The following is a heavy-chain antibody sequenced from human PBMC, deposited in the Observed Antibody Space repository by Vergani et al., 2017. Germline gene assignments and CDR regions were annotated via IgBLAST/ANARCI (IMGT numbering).Heavy chain of an antibody. J-gene: IGHJ5*01. Sequence: EVQLVESGGGSVQSGGSLRLSCVASGFSFNTCWMHWVRQVPGKGLMWVARIDEYGNRATYGDFETGRFTISRDNAKNTVFLQMTNLRADDAGVYYCVRTEYCTGIACNTRFDSWGQGALVTVSS. CDR1: GFSFNTCW. D-gene: IGHD2-8*02. CDR2: IDEYGNRA. CDR3: VRTEYCTGIACNTRFDS. V-gene: IGHV3-74*03.